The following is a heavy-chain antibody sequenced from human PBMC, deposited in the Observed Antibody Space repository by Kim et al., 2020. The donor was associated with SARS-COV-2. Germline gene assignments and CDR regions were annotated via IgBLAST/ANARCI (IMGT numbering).Heavy chain of an antibody. J-gene: IGHJ5*02. D-gene: IGHD3-22*01. CDR1: GGSISSGGYY. CDR3: ARVLRGYYDSSGYYYPLWFDP. Sequence: SETLSLTCTVSGGSISSGGYYWSWIRQHPGKGLEWIGYIYYSGSTYYNPSLKSRVTISVDTSKNQFSLELSSVTAADTAVYYCARVLRGYYDSSGYYYPLWFDPWGQGTLVTVSS. V-gene: IGHV4-31*03. CDR2: IYYSGST.